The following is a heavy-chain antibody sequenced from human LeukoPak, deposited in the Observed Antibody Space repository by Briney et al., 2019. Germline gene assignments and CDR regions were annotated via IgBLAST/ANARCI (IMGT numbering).Heavy chain of an antibody. V-gene: IGHV1-2*04. CDR1: GYTFTSYG. D-gene: IGHD3-22*01. Sequence: ASVKVSCKASGYTFTSYGISWVRQAPGQGLEWMGWINPNSGGTSYAQKFQGWVTMTRDTSISTAYMELSRLRSDDTAVYYCARVGVSANYYDSSGYYNWFDPWGQGTLVTVSS. CDR2: INPNSGGT. CDR3: ARVGVSANYYDSSGYYNWFDP. J-gene: IGHJ5*02.